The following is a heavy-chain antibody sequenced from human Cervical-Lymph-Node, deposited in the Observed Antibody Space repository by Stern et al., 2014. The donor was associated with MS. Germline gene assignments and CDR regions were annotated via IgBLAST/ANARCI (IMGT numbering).Heavy chain of an antibody. CDR3: ATSGGRRGDFRDY. V-gene: IGHV4-61*02. Sequence: MQLVESGPGLVKPSQTLSLTCTVSGGSVSTYNYYWTWIRQPAGKGLEWIGRIYASGNTNYNPSLKGRVTISLDTSRNQFSLKLTSVTAADTAVYYCATSGGRRGDFRDYWGQGTLVTVSS. D-gene: IGHD4-17*01. CDR1: GGSVSTYNYY. J-gene: IGHJ4*02. CDR2: IYASGNT.